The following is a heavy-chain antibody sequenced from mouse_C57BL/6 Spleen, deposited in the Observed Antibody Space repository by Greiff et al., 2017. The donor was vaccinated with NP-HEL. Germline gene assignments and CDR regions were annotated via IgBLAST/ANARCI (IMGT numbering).Heavy chain of an antibody. D-gene: IGHD2-4*01. CDR3: ARSRGDYDGGFDY. CDR2: IYPGSGST. V-gene: IGHV1-55*01. J-gene: IGHJ2*01. CDR1: GYTFTSYW. Sequence: QVQLKQPGAELVKPGASVKMSCKASGYTFTSYWITWVKQRPGQGLEWIGDIYPGSGSTNYNEKFKSKATLTVDTSSSTAYMQLSSLTSEDSAVYYCARSRGDYDGGFDYWGQGTTLTVSS.